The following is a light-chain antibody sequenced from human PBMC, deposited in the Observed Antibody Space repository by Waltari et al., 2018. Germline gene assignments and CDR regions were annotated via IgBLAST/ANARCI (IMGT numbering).Light chain of an antibody. V-gene: IGLV1-40*01. Sequence: QSALPHPPSVSGAPGQRVTISCAGRSSNIGAGYDVHWYQRLPGTAPKLLIYDTTNRPSGVSDRFSGSKSGTSASLAITGLQAEDEADYFCQSHDSSLTARVFGTGTKVTVL. CDR3: QSHDSSLTARV. CDR2: DTT. J-gene: IGLJ1*01. CDR1: SSNIGAGYD.